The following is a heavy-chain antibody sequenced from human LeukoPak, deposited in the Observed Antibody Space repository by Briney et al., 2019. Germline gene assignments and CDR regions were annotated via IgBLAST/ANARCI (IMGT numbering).Heavy chain of an antibody. CDR1: GYTFTDYY. CDR2: INPNSGVT. D-gene: IGHD2-15*01. CDR3: ARGRCSGVSCYLVDY. V-gene: IGHV1-2*02. J-gene: IGHJ4*02. Sequence: ASVKVSCKASGYTFTDYYMHWVRQSPGQGLEWMGWINPNSGVTNYAQNFQGRVTMTGDTSISTAYMELSRLRSDDTAVFYCARGRCSGVSCYLVDYWGQGTLVTVSS.